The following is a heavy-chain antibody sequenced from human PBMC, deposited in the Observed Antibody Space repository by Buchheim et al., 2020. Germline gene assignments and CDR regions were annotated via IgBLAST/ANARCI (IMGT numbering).Heavy chain of an antibody. CDR2: ISSGSSII. J-gene: IGHJ4*02. D-gene: IGHD1-26*01. CDR1: GFTFNTYS. V-gene: IGHV3-48*01. Sequence: DVQLVESGGGLVQPGGSLRLSCAASGFTFNTYSMNWVRQAPGTGLEWVSYISSGSSIIYYADSVKGRFTISRDKAKNSLYLPMNSLRAEDTAVYYCARGNSGNYVDYWGQGTL. CDR3: ARGNSGNYVDY.